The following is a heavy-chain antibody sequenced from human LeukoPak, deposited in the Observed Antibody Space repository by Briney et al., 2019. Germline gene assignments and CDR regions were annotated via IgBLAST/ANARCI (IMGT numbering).Heavy chain of an antibody. CDR2: MYYSGNT. CDR1: GGSISTSY. CDR3: ARHSSTVRGWFGP. D-gene: IGHD6-13*01. V-gene: IGHV4-59*08. J-gene: IGHJ5*02. Sequence: SETLSLTCTVSGGSISTSYWNWIRQPPGKGLEWIGYMYYSGNTTYNPSLKSRVTLSVDTSKNHFSLNLRSVTAADTAVYYCARHSSTVRGWFGPWGQGTLVTVSS.